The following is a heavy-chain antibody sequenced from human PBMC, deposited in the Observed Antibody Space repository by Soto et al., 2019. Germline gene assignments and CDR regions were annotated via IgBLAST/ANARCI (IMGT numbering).Heavy chain of an antibody. V-gene: IGHV4-4*02. CDR1: GGSISSSNW. Sequence: PSETLSLTCAVSGGSISSSNWWSWVRQPPGKGLEWIGEIYHSGSTNYNPSLKSRVTISVDKSKNQFSLKLSSVTAADTAVYYCARDPITMVRGTRWLDPWGQGILVTVSS. J-gene: IGHJ5*02. CDR2: IYHSGST. CDR3: ARDPITMVRGTRWLDP. D-gene: IGHD3-10*01.